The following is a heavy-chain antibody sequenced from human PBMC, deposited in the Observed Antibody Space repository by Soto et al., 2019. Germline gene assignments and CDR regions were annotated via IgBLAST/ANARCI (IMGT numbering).Heavy chain of an antibody. Sequence: SETLSLTCTVSGDSVTSGRHYWSCIRQPPGKGLEYIGYIFYSENTSYPPPLKSRVTISVDTSKNQFSRKLSSVAAEDKDVYYCAAYSSTLGTFDIWGQGTQVTVS. D-gene: IGHD6-13*01. CDR2: IFYSENT. V-gene: IGHV4-61*01. CDR1: GDSVTSGRHY. J-gene: IGHJ3*02. CDR3: AAYSSTLGTFDI.